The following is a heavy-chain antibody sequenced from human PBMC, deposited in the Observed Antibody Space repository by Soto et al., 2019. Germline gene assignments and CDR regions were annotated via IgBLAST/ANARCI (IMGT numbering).Heavy chain of an antibody. D-gene: IGHD6-13*01. J-gene: IGHJ5*02. CDR3: ARAGIAAGNYWFDP. CDR1: GYTFTSYG. Sequence: ASVKVSCKASGYTFTSYGISWVRQAPGQGVEWMGWISAYNGNTNYAQKLQGRVTMTTDTSTSTAYMELRSLRSDDTAVYYCARAGIAAGNYWFDPWGQGTLVTVSS. CDR2: ISAYNGNT. V-gene: IGHV1-18*01.